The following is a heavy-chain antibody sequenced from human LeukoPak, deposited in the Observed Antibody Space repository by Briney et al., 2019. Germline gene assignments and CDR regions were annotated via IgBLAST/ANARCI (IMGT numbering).Heavy chain of an antibody. J-gene: IGHJ4*02. D-gene: IGHD2-15*01. CDR3: ARDRAVVVVAAILSY. Sequence: GASVKVSCKASGYTFTGYYMHWVRQAPGQGLEWMGWINPNSGGTNYAQKFQGRVTMTRDTSISTAYVELSRLRSDDTAVYYCARDRAVVVVAAILSYWGQGTLVTVSS. CDR2: INPNSGGT. V-gene: IGHV1-2*02. CDR1: GYTFTGYY.